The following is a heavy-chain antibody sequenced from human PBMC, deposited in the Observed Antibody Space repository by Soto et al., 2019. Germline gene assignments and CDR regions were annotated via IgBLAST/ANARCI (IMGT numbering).Heavy chain of an antibody. J-gene: IGHJ4*02. CDR3: ARDQAMAQFDY. CDR2: INAYNGNT. V-gene: IGHV1-18*01. CDR1: GYTFTSYG. Sequence: QVQLVQSGAEVKKPGASVKVSCKASGYTFTSYGISWVRQAPGQGLEWMGWINAYNGNTKYAQKLQGRVTMTTDTPTSTAYMELRSLRSEDTAVYYCARDQAMAQFDYWGQGTLVTVSS. D-gene: IGHD5-18*01.